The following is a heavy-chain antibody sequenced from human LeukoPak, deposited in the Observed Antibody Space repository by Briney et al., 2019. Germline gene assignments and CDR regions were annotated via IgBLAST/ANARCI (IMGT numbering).Heavy chain of an antibody. CDR1: GFTFSSYG. Sequence: HPGGSLRLSCAASGFTFSSYGMHWVRQAPGKGLEWVAVIWYDGSNKYYADSVKGRFTISRDNSKNTLYLQMNSLRAEDTAVYYCAREDQPNSFDYWGQGTLVTVSS. J-gene: IGHJ4*02. D-gene: IGHD2-2*01. CDR2: IWYDGSNK. CDR3: AREDQPNSFDY. V-gene: IGHV3-33*01.